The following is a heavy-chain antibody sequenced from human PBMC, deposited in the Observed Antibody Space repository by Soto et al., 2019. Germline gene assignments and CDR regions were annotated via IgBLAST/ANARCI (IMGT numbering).Heavy chain of an antibody. CDR2: ISAYNGNT. V-gene: IGHV1-18*01. CDR1: GYTFTSYG. D-gene: IGHD2-15*01. J-gene: IGHJ6*02. CDR3: AKARSVSYYYYYYGMDV. Sequence: QVQLVQSGAEVKKPGASVKVSCKASGYTFTSYGISWVRQAPGQGLEWMGWISAYNGNTNYAQKLQGRVTMTTDTSTSTAYMELRSLRSDDTAVYYCAKARSVSYYYYYYGMDVWGQGTTVTVSS.